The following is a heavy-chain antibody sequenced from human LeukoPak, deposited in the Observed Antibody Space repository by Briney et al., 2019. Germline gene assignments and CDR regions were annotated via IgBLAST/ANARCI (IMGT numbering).Heavy chain of an antibody. V-gene: IGHV3-33*01. CDR3: ARVNTAMGGGFDY. D-gene: IGHD5-18*01. J-gene: IGHJ4*02. Sequence: PGGSLRLSCAASGFTFSSYGMHWVRKAPGKGLEWVAVIWYDGSNKYYADSVKGRFTISRDNSKNTLYLQMNSLRAEDTAVYYCARVNTAMGGGFDYWGQGTLVTVSS. CDR2: IWYDGSNK. CDR1: GFTFSSYG.